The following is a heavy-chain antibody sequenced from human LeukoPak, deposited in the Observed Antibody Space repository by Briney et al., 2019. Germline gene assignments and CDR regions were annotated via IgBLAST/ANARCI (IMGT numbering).Heavy chain of an antibody. J-gene: IGHJ4*02. CDR2: INPSGDST. Sequence: ASVKVSCKTSGYTFTSYFMHWVRQAPGQGLEWKGIINPSGDSTSYAPKFRDRVTMTRDTSTSTVYMELSSLRSEDTAVYYCARGQRWLQFLIGYWGQGTLVTVSS. CDR1: GYTFTSYF. CDR3: ARGQRWLQFLIGY. D-gene: IGHD5-24*01. V-gene: IGHV1-46*01.